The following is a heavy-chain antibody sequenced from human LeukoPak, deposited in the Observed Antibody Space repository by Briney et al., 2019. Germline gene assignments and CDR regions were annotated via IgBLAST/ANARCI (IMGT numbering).Heavy chain of an antibody. CDR3: ARANYDFWGGYYLYFDY. J-gene: IGHJ4*02. CDR1: GGSFSGYY. D-gene: IGHD3-3*01. Sequence: SETLSLTCAVYGGSFSGYYWSWIRQPPGKGLEWIGEINHSGSTNYNPSLKSRVTISVDTSKNQFSLKLSSVTAVDTAVYYCARANYDFWGGYYLYFDYWGQGTLATVSS. CDR2: INHSGST. V-gene: IGHV4-34*01.